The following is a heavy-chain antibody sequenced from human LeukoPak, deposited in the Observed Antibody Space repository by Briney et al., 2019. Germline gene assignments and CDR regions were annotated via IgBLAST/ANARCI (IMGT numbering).Heavy chain of an antibody. CDR3: AKSEYSSIQTHYSYYMDV. CDR2: ISYDGSNK. V-gene: IGHV3-30*18. CDR1: GFSFNIYG. Sequence: GGSLRLSCAAPGFSFNIYGMHWVRQAPGKGLEWVAFISYDGSNKYYADSVKGRFTVSRDNFKNTLYLQMNSLRAEDTAVYYCAKSEYSSIQTHYSYYMDVWGLGTTVTVSS. J-gene: IGHJ6*03. D-gene: IGHD6-6*01.